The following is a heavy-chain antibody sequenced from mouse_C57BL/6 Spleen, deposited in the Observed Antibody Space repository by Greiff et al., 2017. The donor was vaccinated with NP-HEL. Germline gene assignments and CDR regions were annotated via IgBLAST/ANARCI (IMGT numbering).Heavy chain of an antibody. CDR3: ARPYFDY. CDR2: IYPGSGST. CDR1: GYTFTSYW. V-gene: IGHV1-55*01. J-gene: IGHJ2*01. Sequence: QVQLQQPGAELVKPGASVKMSCTASGYTFTSYWITWVKPRPGQGLEWIGDIYPGSGSTNYNEKFKSKATLTVDTSSSTAYMQLSSLTSDDSAVYYCARPYFDYWGQGTTLTVSS.